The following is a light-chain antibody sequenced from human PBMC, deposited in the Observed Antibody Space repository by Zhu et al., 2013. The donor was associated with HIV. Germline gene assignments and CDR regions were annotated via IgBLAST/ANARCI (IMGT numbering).Light chain of an antibody. CDR1: QSVTSN. J-gene: IGKJ2*04. Sequence: EIVMTQSPATLSVSAGERVTLFCRASQSVTSNLAWYQQKPGQAPRLLIYDASTRATGIPARFSGSGSGTEFTLTISSLQSEDFAVYYCQQYNNWPPCSFGQGTKLEIK. CDR2: DAS. V-gene: IGKV3-15*01. CDR3: QQYNNWPPCS.